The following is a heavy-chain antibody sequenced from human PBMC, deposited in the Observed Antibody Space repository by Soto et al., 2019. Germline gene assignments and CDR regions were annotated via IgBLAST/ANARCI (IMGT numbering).Heavy chain of an antibody. D-gene: IGHD3-3*01. J-gene: IGHJ4*02. CDR1: GYTLTDNY. CDR3: ARGLARFLEWFDY. V-gene: IGHV1-2*02. Sequence: QVQLVQSGAEVKRPGASVKVSCKASGYTLTDNYMHWVREAPGQGLEWMGWINPNGGTNYAQKFQGRVTITRDTSASTAYMELSSLRSEDTAVYYCARGLARFLEWFDYWGQGTLVTVSS. CDR2: INPNGGT.